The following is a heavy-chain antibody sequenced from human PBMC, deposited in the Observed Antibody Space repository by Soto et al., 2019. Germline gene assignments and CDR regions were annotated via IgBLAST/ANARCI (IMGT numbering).Heavy chain of an antibody. D-gene: IGHD3-9*01. J-gene: IGHJ6*02. CDR1: GYTFTSYA. Sequence: ASVKVSCKASGYTFTSYAMHWVRQAPGQRLEWMGWSNAGNGNTKYSQEFQGRVTITRDTSASTAYMELSSLRSEDMAVYYCARGLYSRYFEPRALDVWGQGPSFTVSS. CDR2: SNAGNGNT. V-gene: IGHV1-3*02. CDR3: ARGLYSRYFEPRALDV.